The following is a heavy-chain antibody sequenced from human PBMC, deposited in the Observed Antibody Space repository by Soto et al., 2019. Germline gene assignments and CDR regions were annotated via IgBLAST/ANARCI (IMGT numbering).Heavy chain of an antibody. Sequence: SETLSLTCTVSGGSICSYYWSWIRQPPGKGLEWIGYIYYSGSTNYNPSLKSRVTISVDTSKNQFSLKLSSVTAADTAVYYCARDITGTTGSWFDPWGQGTLVTVSS. CDR3: ARDITGTTGSWFDP. J-gene: IGHJ5*02. CDR2: IYYSGST. V-gene: IGHV4-59*01. D-gene: IGHD1-7*01. CDR1: GGSICSYY.